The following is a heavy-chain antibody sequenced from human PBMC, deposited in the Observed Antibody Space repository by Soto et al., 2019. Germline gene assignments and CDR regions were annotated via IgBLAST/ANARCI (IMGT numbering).Heavy chain of an antibody. Sequence: PGGSLRLSCAASEFTFSSSVMHWVRQAPGKGLEWVALIWYDGSTKYYADSVKGRFTISRDNSENTLYLQMNSLRAEDAAIYYCAREPSGDYAFDYWGQGTLVTVSS. CDR1: EFTFSSSV. V-gene: IGHV3-33*01. D-gene: IGHD4-17*01. CDR2: IWYDGSTK. J-gene: IGHJ4*02. CDR3: AREPSGDYAFDY.